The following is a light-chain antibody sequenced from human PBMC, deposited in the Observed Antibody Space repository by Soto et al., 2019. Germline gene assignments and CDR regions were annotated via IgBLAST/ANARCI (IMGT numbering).Light chain of an antibody. CDR3: QVRDSNTDHKV. Sequence: SYELTQPPSVSVAPGQTARITCAGNNIGRKSVHWYQQRPGQAPILVVFDDSDRPSGIPERFSGSNSGNTATLTINRAEAGDEADYYCQVRDSNTDHKVFGAGTKVTVL. V-gene: IGLV3-21*02. CDR1: NIGRKS. CDR2: DDS. J-gene: IGLJ1*01.